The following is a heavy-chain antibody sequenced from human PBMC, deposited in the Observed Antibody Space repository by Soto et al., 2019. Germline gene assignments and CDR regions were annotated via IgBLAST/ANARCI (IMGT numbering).Heavy chain of an antibody. V-gene: IGHV3-74*01. D-gene: IGHD6-13*01. CDR2: INSDGSST. CDR3: ARGEQQLVRDY. Sequence: GGSLRLSCAASGFTFSSYWMHWVRQAPGKGLVWVSRINSDGSSTSYADSVKGRFTISRDNAKNTLYLQMNSLRAEDTAVYYCARGEQQLVRDYWGQGTLVTVSS. J-gene: IGHJ4*02. CDR1: GFTFSSYW.